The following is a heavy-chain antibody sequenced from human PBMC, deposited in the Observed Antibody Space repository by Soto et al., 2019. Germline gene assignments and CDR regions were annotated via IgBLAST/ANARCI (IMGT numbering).Heavy chain of an antibody. CDR3: AREVVEWGGEF. CDR1: GASLSSGSYY. V-gene: IGHV4-61*01. Sequence: PSETLSLTCTVSGASLSSGSYYWSWIRQPPGKGLEWIGFVYSRGITNFNPSFKSRLTISLDTSKNQFSLKLSSLTAADTAVYYWAREVVEWGGEFWGRGTLVTVSS. CDR2: VYSRGIT. D-gene: IGHD3-16*01. J-gene: IGHJ4*02.